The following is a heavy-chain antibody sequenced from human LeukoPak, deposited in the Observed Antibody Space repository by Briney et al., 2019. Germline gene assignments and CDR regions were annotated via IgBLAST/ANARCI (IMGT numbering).Heavy chain of an antibody. V-gene: IGHV4-39*07. Sequence: SETLSLTCTVSGGSISSSSYYWGWIRQPPGKGLEWIGSIYYSGSTYYNPSLKSRVTISVDTSKNQFSLKLSSVTAADTAVYYCARVAVRKPPGYWLDLWGRGTLVTVSS. CDR2: IYYSGST. CDR1: GGSISSSSYY. CDR3: ARVAVRKPPGYWLDL. J-gene: IGHJ2*01. D-gene: IGHD3-22*01.